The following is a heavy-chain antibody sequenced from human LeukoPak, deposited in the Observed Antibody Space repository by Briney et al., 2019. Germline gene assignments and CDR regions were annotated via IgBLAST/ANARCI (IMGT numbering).Heavy chain of an antibody. CDR1: GGSISSSSYY. CDR3: ARGFPGGGNPYYFDY. D-gene: IGHD4-23*01. Sequence: PSETQSLTCTVSGGSISSSSYYWGWIRQPPGKGLEWIASIYYSGATYYNPSLKSRVTISVDRSKNQFSLKLSSVTAADTAVYYCARGFPGGGNPYYFDYWGQGTLVTVSS. CDR2: IYYSGAT. V-gene: IGHV4-39*07. J-gene: IGHJ4*02.